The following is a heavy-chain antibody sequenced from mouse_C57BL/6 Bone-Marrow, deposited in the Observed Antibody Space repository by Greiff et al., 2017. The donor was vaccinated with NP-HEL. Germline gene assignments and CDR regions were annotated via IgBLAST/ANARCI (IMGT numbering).Heavy chain of an antibody. CDR2: IDPSDSYT. CDR3: ARSWLLGYFDV. CDR1: GYTFTSYW. V-gene: IGHV1-50*01. Sequence: QVQLQQPGAELVKPGASVKLSCKASGYTFTSYWMQWVKQRPGQGLEWIGEIDPSDSYTNYNQKFKGKATLTVDTSSSTAYMQLSSLTSEDSAVYYCARSWLLGYFDVWGTGTTVTVSS. D-gene: IGHD2-3*01. J-gene: IGHJ1*03.